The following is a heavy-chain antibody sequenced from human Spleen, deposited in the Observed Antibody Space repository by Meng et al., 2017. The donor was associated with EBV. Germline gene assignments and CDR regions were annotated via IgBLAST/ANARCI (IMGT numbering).Heavy chain of an antibody. V-gene: IGHV4-34*01. CDR3: ARGPYYE. Sequence: QVQLQQWGAGLLKPSETLAPTCAVSGGSFSSYYWSWIRQPPGKGLEWIGEINQSGSIYYNPSLMGRVTISGDTSRNQFSLKLISVTAADTAVYYCARGPYYEWGQGTLVTVSS. CDR2: INQSGSI. J-gene: IGHJ4*02. CDR1: GGSFSSYY. D-gene: IGHD1-26*01.